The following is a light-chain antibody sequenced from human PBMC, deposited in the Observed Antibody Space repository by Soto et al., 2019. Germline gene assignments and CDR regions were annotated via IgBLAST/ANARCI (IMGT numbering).Light chain of an antibody. CDR1: QNVANY. Sequence: EIVLTQSPATLSLSPGERATLSCRASQNVANYLDWYQQKPGQAPRLLIYESSNRATGIAARFSGSGSGTDFTLTISSLEPEDFAVYDCQQRSNWPQTCGQGTKVDIK. CDR2: ESS. CDR3: QQRSNWPQT. V-gene: IGKV3-11*01. J-gene: IGKJ1*01.